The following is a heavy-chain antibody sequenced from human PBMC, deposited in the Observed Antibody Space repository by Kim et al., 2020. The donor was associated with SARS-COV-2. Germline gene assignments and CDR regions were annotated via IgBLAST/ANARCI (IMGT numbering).Heavy chain of an antibody. CDR2: IYYSGST. J-gene: IGHJ4*02. CDR1: GGSISSGGYY. D-gene: IGHD4-17*01. Sequence: SETLSLTCTVSGGSISSGGYYWSWIRQHPGKGLEWIGYIYYSGSTYYNPSLKSRVTISVDTSKNQFSLKLSSVTAADTAVYYCARVGPTVTWGYYFDYWGQGTLVTVSS. V-gene: IGHV4-31*03. CDR3: ARVGPTVTWGYYFDY.